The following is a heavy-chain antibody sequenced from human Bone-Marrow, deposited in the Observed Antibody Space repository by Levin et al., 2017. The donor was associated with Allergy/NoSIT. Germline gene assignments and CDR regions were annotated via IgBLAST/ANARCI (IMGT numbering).Heavy chain of an antibody. Sequence: GESLKISCAASGFTFSDFGIHWVRQAPGKGLEWVAVLWYDGSNKYYTDSVKGRFPISRDNSKNTLYLQMDSLRAEDTAVYYCARDRYSAVAGIDWTHPLDYWGQGTLVTVSS. CDR1: GFTFSDFG. J-gene: IGHJ4*02. CDR3: ARDRYSAVAGIDWTHPLDY. V-gene: IGHV3-33*01. CDR2: LWYDGSNK. D-gene: IGHD6-19*01.